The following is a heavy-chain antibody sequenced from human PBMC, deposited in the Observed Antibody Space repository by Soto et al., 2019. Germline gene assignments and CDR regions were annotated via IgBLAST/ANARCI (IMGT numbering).Heavy chain of an antibody. D-gene: IGHD1-7*01. CDR3: ARQAGTITNYYYYYVDV. V-gene: IGHV1-18*01. CDR2: ISADNSNT. J-gene: IGHJ6*03. Sequence: GASVKVSCKASGYTFTSYGISWVRQAPGQGLEWMGWISADNSNTNYAPSFQGQVTISADKSINTAYLQWSSLKASDTAIYYCARQAGTITNYYYYYVDVWGTGTTVTVSS. CDR1: GYTFTSYG.